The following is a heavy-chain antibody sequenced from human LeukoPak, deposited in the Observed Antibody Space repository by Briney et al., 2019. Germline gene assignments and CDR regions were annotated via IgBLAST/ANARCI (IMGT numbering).Heavy chain of an antibody. D-gene: IGHD2-21*02. J-gene: IGHJ4*02. V-gene: IGHV3-7*01. CDR3: AREVCGGDCYSPLDY. CDR1: GFTFRTYW. Sequence: GGSLRLSCAASGFTFRTYWMSWVRQAPGKGLEWVANIKQDGNEKYYVDSVKGRFTISRDNAKNSLDLQMNSLRAEDTAVYYCAREVCGGDCYSPLDYWGQGTLVTVSS. CDR2: IKQDGNEK.